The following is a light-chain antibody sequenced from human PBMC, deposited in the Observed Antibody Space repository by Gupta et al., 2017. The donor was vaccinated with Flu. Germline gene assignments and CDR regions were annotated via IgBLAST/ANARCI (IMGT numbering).Light chain of an antibody. V-gene: IGKV1-5*03. Sequence: DIQMTQSHSTLSASVGDRVPITFRACHSVSSWLAWYQQKPGKAPKHLIFKESSLESGVPARCSSSGSGTELTLTISGLQPDDFATYYCQQYNSYSQTFGQGTKVEIK. J-gene: IGKJ1*01. CDR3: QQYNSYSQT. CDR1: HSVSSW. CDR2: KES.